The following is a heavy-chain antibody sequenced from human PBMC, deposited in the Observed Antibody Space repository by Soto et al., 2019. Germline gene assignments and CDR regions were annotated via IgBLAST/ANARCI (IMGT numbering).Heavy chain of an antibody. CDR3: ARDRELGTPPDDAFDI. D-gene: IGHD7-27*01. Sequence: GGSLRISCAASGFTVSSNYMSWVRQAPGKGVEWGSVLYSGGSTYYADSVKGRFTISRDNSKNTLYLQMNSLRAEDTAVYYCARDRELGTPPDDAFDIWGQGTMVTVSS. CDR1: GFTVSSNY. V-gene: IGHV3-53*05. J-gene: IGHJ3*02. CDR2: LYSGGST.